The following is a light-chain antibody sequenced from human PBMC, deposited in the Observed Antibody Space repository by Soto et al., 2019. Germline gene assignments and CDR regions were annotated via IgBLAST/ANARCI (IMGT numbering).Light chain of an antibody. J-gene: IGKJ1*01. CDR3: QQYGSSGT. CDR2: AAS. CDR1: QTMTRAY. Sequence: EIVLMQSPGTLSLSPGERATLSCRASQTMTRAYLAWYQQKPGQAPRLLIYAASYRATGIPDKFSGSGSGTDFSLTISRLEPEDSAVYYCQQYGSSGTFGQGTKVEIK. V-gene: IGKV3-20*01.